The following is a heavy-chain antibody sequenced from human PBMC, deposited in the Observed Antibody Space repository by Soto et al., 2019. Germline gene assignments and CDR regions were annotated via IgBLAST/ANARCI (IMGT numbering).Heavy chain of an antibody. Sequence: SETLSLTCTVSGDSISSADYYWSWIRQTPGKGLEWIGHIFYSGTTYYNPSLKSRLTISVDTSKNHFSLRLTSVTAADTAVYYCARDLWVEPELYYYGMDVWGQGTTVTSP. CDR1: GDSISSADYY. V-gene: IGHV4-30-4*01. CDR3: ARDLWVEPELYYYGMDV. CDR2: IFYSGTT. D-gene: IGHD1-1*01. J-gene: IGHJ6*02.